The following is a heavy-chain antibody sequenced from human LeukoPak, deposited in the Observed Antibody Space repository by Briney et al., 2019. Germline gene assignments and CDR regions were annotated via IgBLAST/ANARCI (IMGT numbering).Heavy chain of an antibody. D-gene: IGHD6-19*01. J-gene: IGHJ3*02. CDR2: ISGSSSYI. Sequence: PGESLRLSCAASGFTFSSYSMNWVRQAPGKGLERVSSISGSSSYINYADSVKGRFTISRDNAQNSLFLQLNSLRAEDTAVYYCARDPYSSGWYKDAFDIWGQGTMVTVSS. V-gene: IGHV3-21*01. CDR1: GFTFSSYS. CDR3: ARDPYSSGWYKDAFDI.